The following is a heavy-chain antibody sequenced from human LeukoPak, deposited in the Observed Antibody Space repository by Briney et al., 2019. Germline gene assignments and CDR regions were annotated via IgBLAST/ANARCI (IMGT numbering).Heavy chain of an antibody. V-gene: IGHV4-4*02. CDR2: IYQSGTT. CDR1: GVSISSNYW. CDR3: ARDLPGSGLNLDY. D-gene: IGHD3-10*01. J-gene: IGHJ4*02. Sequence: SETLSLTCAVSGVSISSNYWWTWVRQPPGKGLEWIAEIYQSGTTNYNPSLKSRVTISMDQSKNQFSLMVSSVTAADTAVYYCARDLPGSGLNLDYWGQGTLVTVSS.